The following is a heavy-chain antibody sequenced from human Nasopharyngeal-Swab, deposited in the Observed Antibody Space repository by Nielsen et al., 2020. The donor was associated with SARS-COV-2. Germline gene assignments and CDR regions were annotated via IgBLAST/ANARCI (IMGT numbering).Heavy chain of an antibody. D-gene: IGHD6-19*01. Sequence: GESLKISCAVSGFSFSHYAMTWVRQAPGRGLEWVSTVSGSGGSRYYADSVKDRFTISRGNSRSTFYLEMTSLRPEDTAVYYCAKALTASGWYYPLDPWGQGTLVTVSS. V-gene: IGHV3-23*01. CDR3: AKALTASGWYYPLDP. CDR2: VSGSGGSR. CDR1: GFSFSHYA. J-gene: IGHJ5*02.